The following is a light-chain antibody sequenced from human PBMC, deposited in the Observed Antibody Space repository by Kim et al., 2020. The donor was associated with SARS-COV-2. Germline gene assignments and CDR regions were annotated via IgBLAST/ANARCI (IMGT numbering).Light chain of an antibody. J-gene: IGLJ3*02. CDR2: LNSDGSH. Sequence: QLVLTQSHSASASLGASVKLTCTLSSGHSRNAIAWHQQQPERGPRYLMKLNSDGSHTKGDGIPDRCSGSSSGAERYLTSSSLQSEDEADYYCQTWDTGIQVFGGGTQLTVL. CDR1: SGHSRNA. V-gene: IGLV4-69*01. CDR3: QTWDTGIQV.